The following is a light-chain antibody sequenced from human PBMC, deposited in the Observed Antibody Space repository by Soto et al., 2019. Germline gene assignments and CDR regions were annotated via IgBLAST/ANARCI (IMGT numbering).Light chain of an antibody. J-gene: IGLJ1*01. CDR1: NSNIRSNT. V-gene: IGLV1-44*01. CDR2: SNS. Sequence: QSVLTQPPSASGTPGQRVTISCSGSNSNIRSNTVNWYQQLPGPAPKLLIYSNSQRPSGVPDRFSGSKSGTSASLAISGLQSEDEADYYCAAWDDSLSGYVFGTGTKLTVL. CDR3: AAWDDSLSGYV.